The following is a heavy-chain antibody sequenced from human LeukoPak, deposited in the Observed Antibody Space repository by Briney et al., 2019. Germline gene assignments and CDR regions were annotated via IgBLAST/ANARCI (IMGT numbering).Heavy chain of an antibody. V-gene: IGHV1-69*13. CDR2: IIPIFGTA. CDR3: AVSGSYRYYYYGMDV. J-gene: IGHJ6*02. Sequence: GASVKVSCKASGGPFSSYAISWVRQAPGQGLEWMGGIIPIFGTANYAQKFQGRVTITADESTSTAYMELSSLRSEDTAVYYCAVSGSYRYYYYGMDVWGQGTTVTVSS. D-gene: IGHD1-26*01. CDR1: GGPFSSYA.